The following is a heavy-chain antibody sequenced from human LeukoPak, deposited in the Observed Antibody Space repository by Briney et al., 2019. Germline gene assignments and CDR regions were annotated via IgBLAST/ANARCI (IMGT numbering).Heavy chain of an antibody. D-gene: IGHD3-10*01. V-gene: IGHV1-24*01. CDR3: ATNYGSGSYLAIDY. CDR1: GYTLTELS. J-gene: IGHJ4*02. CDR2: FDPEDGET. Sequence: ASVKVSCKVSGYTLTELSMHWVRQAPGKGLEWMGGFDPEDGETIYAQKFQGRVTMTEDTSTDTAYMELSSLRSEDTAVYYCATNYGSGSYLAIDYWGQGTLVTVSS.